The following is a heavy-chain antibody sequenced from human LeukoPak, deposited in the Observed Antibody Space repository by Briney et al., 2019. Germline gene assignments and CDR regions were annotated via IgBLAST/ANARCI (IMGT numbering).Heavy chain of an antibody. Sequence: SETLSLTCAVSGGSVSGYYWSWIRQPPGKGPEWIGKISHSGSTNYNPSLKSRVTISVDTSTYQFSLNLSSVTAADTAVYYCARSANAFDIWGQGTMVTVSS. CDR2: ISHSGST. J-gene: IGHJ3*02. V-gene: IGHV4-34*01. CDR3: ARSANAFDI. CDR1: GGSVSGYY.